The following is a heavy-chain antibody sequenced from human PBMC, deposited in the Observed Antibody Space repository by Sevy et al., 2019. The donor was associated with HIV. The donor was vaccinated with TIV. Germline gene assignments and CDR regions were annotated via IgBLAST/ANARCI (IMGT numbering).Heavy chain of an antibody. J-gene: IGHJ3*02. Sequence: GGSLRLSCAASGFTFSSYSMNWVRQAPGKGLEWVSYISSSSSTIYYADSVKGRFTISRDNAKNSLYLKMNSLRDEDTAVYYCARDNRIVGATDAFDNWGQGTMVTVSS. V-gene: IGHV3-48*02. CDR1: GFTFSSYS. CDR3: ARDNRIVGATDAFDN. CDR2: ISSSSSTI. D-gene: IGHD1-26*01.